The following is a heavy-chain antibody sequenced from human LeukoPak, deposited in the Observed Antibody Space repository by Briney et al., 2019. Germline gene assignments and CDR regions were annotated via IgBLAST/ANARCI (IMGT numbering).Heavy chain of an antibody. CDR1: GGSISSGGYY. D-gene: IGHD4-17*01. CDR2: IYYSGST. Sequence: SQTLSLTCTVSGGSISSGGYYWSWIRQHPGKGLEWIGYIYYSGSTYYNPSLKSRVTISVDTSKNQFSLKLSSVTAADTAVYYCAREARSMTTVNRYFDYWGQGTLVTVPS. CDR3: AREARSMTTVNRYFDY. J-gene: IGHJ4*02. V-gene: IGHV4-31*03.